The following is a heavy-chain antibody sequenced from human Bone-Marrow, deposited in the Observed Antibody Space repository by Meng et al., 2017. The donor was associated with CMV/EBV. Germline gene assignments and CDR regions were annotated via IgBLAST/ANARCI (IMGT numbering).Heavy chain of an antibody. CDR1: GFTFSSYS. V-gene: IGHV3-21*01. CDR2: ISSSSSYI. D-gene: IGHD2-2*01. CDR3: ARGVVPAAYVPSHPNWFDP. Sequence: GESLKISCAASGFTFSSYSMNWVRQAPGKGLEWVSSISSSSSYIYYADSVKGRFTISRDNAKNSLYLQMNSLRAEDTAVYYCARGVVPAAYVPSHPNWFDPWGQGTLVTVSS. J-gene: IGHJ5*02.